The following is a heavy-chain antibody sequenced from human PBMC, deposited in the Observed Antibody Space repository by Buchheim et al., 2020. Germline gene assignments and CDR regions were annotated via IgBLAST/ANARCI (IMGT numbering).Heavy chain of an antibody. CDR2: IRARGGNT. V-gene: IGHV3-23*01. CDR3: AKDRNYYGMDV. CDR1: GFTFSNYV. Sequence: EVQLLESGGGLVQPGGSLRLSCAASGFTFSNYVMMSWVRQAPGKGLEWVAGIRARGGNTDYADAVKGRFTISRDNSKNTMYLQMNSLRAEDTALYYCAKDRNYYGMDVWGQGTT. J-gene: IGHJ6*02.